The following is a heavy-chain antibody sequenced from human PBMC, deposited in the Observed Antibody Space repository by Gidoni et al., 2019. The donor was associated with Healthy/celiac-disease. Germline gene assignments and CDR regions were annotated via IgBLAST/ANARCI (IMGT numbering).Heavy chain of an antibody. V-gene: IGHV4-31*03. D-gene: IGHD3-10*01. Sequence: QVQLQESGPGLVKPSQTLSLTCTVSGCPISSVGYYWSWIRQHPGKGLEWIGYIYYSGSTYYNPSLKSRVTISVDTSKNQFSLKLSSVTAADTAVYYCARDRKSGGYYYYYMDVWGKGTTVTVSS. J-gene: IGHJ6*03. CDR2: IYYSGST. CDR3: ARDRKSGGYYYYYMDV. CDR1: GCPISSVGYY.